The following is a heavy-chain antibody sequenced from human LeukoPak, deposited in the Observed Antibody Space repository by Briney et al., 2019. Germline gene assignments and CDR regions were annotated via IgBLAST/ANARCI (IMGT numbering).Heavy chain of an antibody. V-gene: IGHV3-7*03. Sequence: GGSLRLSCAASGFTFSSYWMSWVRQAPGKGLEWVANIKQDGSEKYYADSVKGRFTISRDNAKNSLYLQMNSLKTEDTAVYYCTRTPTIVVVTSYYFDYWGQGTLVTVSS. CDR2: IKQDGSEK. D-gene: IGHD3-22*01. CDR1: GFTFSSYW. CDR3: TRTPTIVVVTSYYFDY. J-gene: IGHJ4*02.